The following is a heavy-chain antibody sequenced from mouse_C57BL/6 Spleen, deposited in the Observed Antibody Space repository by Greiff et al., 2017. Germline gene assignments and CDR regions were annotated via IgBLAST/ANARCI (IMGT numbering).Heavy chain of an antibody. V-gene: IGHV5-17*01. CDR2: ISSGSGTI. J-gene: IGHJ3*01. D-gene: IGHD1-1*01. Sequence: EVHVVESGGGLVKPGGSLKLSCAASGFTFSDYGMHWVRQAPGKGLEWVAYISSGSGTIYYADTVKGRFTISRDNAKNTLFLQMTSLRSEDTARYYCARKLYGRSPWAFAYWGQGTLVTVSA. CDR1: GFTFSDYG. CDR3: ARKLYGRSPWAFAY.